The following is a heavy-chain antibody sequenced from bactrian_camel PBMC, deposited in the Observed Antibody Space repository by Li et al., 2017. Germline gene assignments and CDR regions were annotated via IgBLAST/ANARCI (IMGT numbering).Heavy chain of an antibody. Sequence: VQLVESGGGSVQAGGSLRLSCTASGFTFDDSDMGWYRQAPGKAREGVAGVSTDGFAHFADSVKGRFTVSADDAKNTLYLQMDSLKPEDTAIYFCGADPQWGYTLDSFLREPSRYMYWGQGTQVTVS. CDR2: VSTDGFA. CDR3: GADPQWGYTLDSFLREPSRYMY. CDR1: GFTFDDSD. J-gene: IGHJ4*01. D-gene: IGHD6*01. V-gene: IGHV3S63*01.